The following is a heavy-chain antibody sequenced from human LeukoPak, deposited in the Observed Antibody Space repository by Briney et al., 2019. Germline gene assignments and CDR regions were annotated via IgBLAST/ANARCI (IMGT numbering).Heavy chain of an antibody. V-gene: IGHV4-61*03. CDR3: ARTRDGNSRYFDY. Sequence: PETLSLTCTVSGGSVTSGSNYWSWIRQAPGKGLEWIGYINYSGSTNYNSSLKSRVTISLNTSKNHFSLNLTSVTAADTAVYYCARTRDGNSRYFDYWGQGTLVTVSS. CDR1: GGSVTSGSNY. CDR2: INYSGST. D-gene: IGHD5-24*01. J-gene: IGHJ4*02.